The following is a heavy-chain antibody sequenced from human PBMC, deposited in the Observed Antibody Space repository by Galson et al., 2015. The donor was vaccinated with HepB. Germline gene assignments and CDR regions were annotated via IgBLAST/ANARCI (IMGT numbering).Heavy chain of an antibody. J-gene: IGHJ6*02. CDR3: ARDGGITMVRGVIIGGMDV. CDR1: GFTFTSYS. V-gene: IGHV3-21*01. D-gene: IGHD3-10*01. CDR2: ISSSSGYI. Sequence: SLRLSCAASGFTFTSYSMNWVRQAPGKGLEWVSSISSSSGYIYYADSVKGRFTISRDNAKNSLYLQMNSLRAEDTAVYCCARDGGITMVRGVIIGGMDVWGQGTTVTVSS.